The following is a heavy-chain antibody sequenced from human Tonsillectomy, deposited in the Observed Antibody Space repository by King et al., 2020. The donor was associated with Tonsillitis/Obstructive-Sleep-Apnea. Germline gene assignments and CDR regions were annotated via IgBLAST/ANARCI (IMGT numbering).Heavy chain of an antibody. CDR1: GGSIRSYY. Sequence: QLQESGPGLVKPSETLSLTCTVSGGSIRSYYWSWIRQSPGKGLEWIGYMYYSGRNKYNPSLKSRVTISGDTSQNKFSLKLTSVTAADTAVYYCAMSMGRGYLDYWGQGTLVTVSS. J-gene: IGHJ4*02. V-gene: IGHV4-59*01. CDR2: MYYSGRN. CDR3: AMSMGRGYLDY. D-gene: IGHD3-10*01.